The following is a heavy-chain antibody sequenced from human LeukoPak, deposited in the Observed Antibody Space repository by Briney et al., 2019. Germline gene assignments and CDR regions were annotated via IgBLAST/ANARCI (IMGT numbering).Heavy chain of an antibody. V-gene: IGHV3-30-3*01. CDR2: ISYDGSNK. Sequence: GGSLRLSCAASGFTFDDYAMHWVRQAPGKGLEWVAVISYDGSNKYYADSVKGRFTISRDNSKNTLYLQMNSLRAEDTAVYYCARDHLKSSGYFRRFDYWGQGTLVTVSS. CDR3: ARDHLKSSGYFRRFDY. J-gene: IGHJ4*02. CDR1: GFTFDDYA. D-gene: IGHD3-22*01.